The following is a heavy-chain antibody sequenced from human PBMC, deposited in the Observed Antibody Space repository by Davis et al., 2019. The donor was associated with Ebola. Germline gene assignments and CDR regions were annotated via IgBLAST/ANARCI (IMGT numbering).Heavy chain of an antibody. CDR2: IYPGDSGT. J-gene: IGHJ4*02. CDR1: GYSFTNYW. Sequence: KVSCKGYGYSFTNYWIAWVRQMPGKGPEWMGIIYPGDSGTRYSPSFQGQVTISADRSINTAYLQWSSLKASDTAIYYCARQGGSGWYSPFDCWGQGTQVTVSS. D-gene: IGHD6-19*01. V-gene: IGHV5-51*01. CDR3: ARQGGSGWYSPFDC.